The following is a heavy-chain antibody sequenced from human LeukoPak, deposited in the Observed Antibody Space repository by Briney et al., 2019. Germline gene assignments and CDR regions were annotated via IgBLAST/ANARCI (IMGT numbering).Heavy chain of an antibody. CDR3: ARDGEI. Sequence: GRSLRLSCAASGFTFSSYAMHWVRQAPGKGLEWVAVISYDGSNKYYADSVKGRSTISRDNSKNTLYLQMNSLRAEDTAVYYCARDGEIWGQGTLVTVSS. J-gene: IGHJ4*02. CDR2: ISYDGSNK. D-gene: IGHD3-10*01. V-gene: IGHV3-30*04. CDR1: GFTFSSYA.